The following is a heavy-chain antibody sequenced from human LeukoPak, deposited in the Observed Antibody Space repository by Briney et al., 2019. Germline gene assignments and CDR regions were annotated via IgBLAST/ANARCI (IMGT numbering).Heavy chain of an antibody. D-gene: IGHD1-14*01. CDR2: INPNSGGT. J-gene: IGHJ4*02. V-gene: IGHV1-2*02. CDR3: ARFLWRAGGFDY. Sequence: ASVKVSCKASGYAFTGYYMHWVRQAPGRGLEWMGWINPNSGGTNYAQKFQGRVTMTRDTSISTAYMELSRLRSDDTAVYYCARFLWRAGGFDYWGQGTLVTVSS. CDR1: GYAFTGYY.